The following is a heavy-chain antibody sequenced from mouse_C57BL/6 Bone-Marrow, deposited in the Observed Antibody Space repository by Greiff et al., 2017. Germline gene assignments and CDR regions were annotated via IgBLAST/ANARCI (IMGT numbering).Heavy chain of an antibody. CDR1: GFSFTSYG. J-gene: IGHJ4*01. CDR2: IWSGGST. V-gene: IGHV2-2*01. Sequence: VQLQQSGPGLVQPSQSLSITCTVSGFSFTSYGVHWVRQSPGKGLEWLGVIWSGGSTDYNAAFISRLSISKDNSKSQVVFKMNSLQADDTAIYYCARRGGSSFYYAMDYWGQGTSVTVSS. CDR3: ARRGGSSFYYAMDY. D-gene: IGHD1-1*01.